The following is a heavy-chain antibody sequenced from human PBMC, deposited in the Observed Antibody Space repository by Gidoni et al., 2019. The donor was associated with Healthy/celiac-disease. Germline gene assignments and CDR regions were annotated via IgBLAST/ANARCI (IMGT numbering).Heavy chain of an antibody. D-gene: IGHD1-26*01. J-gene: IGHJ6*02. CDR3: ARDGNRGELRYYYYYGMDV. Sequence: EVQLVESGGGLVKPGGSLRLSCAASGFPFSSYSMNWVRQAPGKGLECVSYIRSSSSYIYYADSVKGRFTISRDNAKNSLYLQMNSLRAEDTAVYYCARDGNRGELRYYYYYGMDVWGQGTTVTVSS. CDR1: GFPFSSYS. CDR2: IRSSSSYI. V-gene: IGHV3-21*01.